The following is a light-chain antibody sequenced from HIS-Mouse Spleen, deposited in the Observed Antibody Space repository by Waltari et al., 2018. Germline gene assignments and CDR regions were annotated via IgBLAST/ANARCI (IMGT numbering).Light chain of an antibody. CDR1: IPNLVLNY. Sequence: QSVLTQPPSTSEPPGQRVTIVCSCSIPNLVLNYVSCYQQLPGTAPKLPIYRNNQRPSGVPDRFSGSKSGTSASLAISGLRSEDEADYYCAAWDDSLSGPVFGGGTKLTVL. J-gene: IGLJ3*02. CDR3: AAWDDSLSGPV. V-gene: IGLV1-47*01. CDR2: RNN.